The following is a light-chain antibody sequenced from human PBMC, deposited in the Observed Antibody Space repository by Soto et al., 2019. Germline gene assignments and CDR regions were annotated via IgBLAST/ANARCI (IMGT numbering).Light chain of an antibody. CDR1: QSISNY. CDR2: AAS. CDR3: QQSYSSSPIT. J-gene: IGKJ5*01. V-gene: IGKV1-39*01. Sequence: DIQMTQSPSSLSASVGDRVTITCRASQSISNYLNWYQQKPGKAPKLLIYAASSLQSGVPSRFSGSGSGTDFTSTISTRQPEDFATYYCQQSYSSSPITFGQGTRLENK.